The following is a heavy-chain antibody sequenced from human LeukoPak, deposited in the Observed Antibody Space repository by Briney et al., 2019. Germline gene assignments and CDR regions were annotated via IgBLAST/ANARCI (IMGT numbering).Heavy chain of an antibody. Sequence: GASVKVSCKASGYTFTSYGISWVRQAPGQGLEWMGWISAYNGNTNYAQKLQGRVTMTTDTSTSTAYMELRSLRSDDTAVYYCARAEGYGDHDNWFDPWGQGTLVTVSS. J-gene: IGHJ5*02. D-gene: IGHD4-17*01. CDR2: ISAYNGNT. CDR1: GYTFTSYG. CDR3: ARAEGYGDHDNWFDP. V-gene: IGHV1-18*01.